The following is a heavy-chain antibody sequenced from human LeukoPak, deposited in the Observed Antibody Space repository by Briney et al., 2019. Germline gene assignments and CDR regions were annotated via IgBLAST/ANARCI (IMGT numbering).Heavy chain of an antibody. CDR1: AYIFTNYG. CDR2: ISAYNGNT. Sequence: GASVKVSCKASAYIFTNYGISWVRQALGQGLEWMGWISAYNGNTDYAQKFQGRVTMTTDTSTSTAYMELRSLRSDDTAVYYCARVGEYCSGESCFDYWGQGTLVTVSS. J-gene: IGHJ4*02. CDR3: ARVGEYCSGESCFDY. V-gene: IGHV1-18*01. D-gene: IGHD2-15*01.